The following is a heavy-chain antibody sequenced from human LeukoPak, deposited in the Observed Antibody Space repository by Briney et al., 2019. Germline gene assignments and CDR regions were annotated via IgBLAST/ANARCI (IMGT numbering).Heavy chain of an antibody. Sequence: PGGSLRLSCAASGFTFSTYGMHWARQAPGKGPEWVAFIWYDGSDKYYADSVRGRFTISRDNSKNTLYLQMNSLRAEDTAVYYCAKDQSSSSSPDYWGQGTLVTVSS. J-gene: IGHJ4*02. V-gene: IGHV3-30*02. CDR3: AKDQSSSSSPDY. D-gene: IGHD6-6*01. CDR2: IWYDGSDK. CDR1: GFTFSTYG.